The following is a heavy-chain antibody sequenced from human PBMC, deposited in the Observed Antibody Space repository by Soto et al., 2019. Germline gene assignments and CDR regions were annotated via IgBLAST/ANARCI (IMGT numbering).Heavy chain of an antibody. CDR2: MNPNSGDT. V-gene: IGHV1-8*01. Sequence: ASVKVSCKASGYTFTSYDINWVRQATGQGLEWMGWMNPNSGDTGYAQKFQGRVTMTRDTSISTAYMELSNLRSDDTAVYFCARGPEYLFCGAHYQFYFMDSCGKGTSVTVSS. CDR1: GYTFTSYD. J-gene: IGHJ6*03. D-gene: IGHD2-21*01. CDR3: ARGPEYLFCGAHYQFYFMDS.